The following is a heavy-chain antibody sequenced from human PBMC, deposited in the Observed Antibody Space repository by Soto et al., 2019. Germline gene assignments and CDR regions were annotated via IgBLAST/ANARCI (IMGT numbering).Heavy chain of an antibody. Sequence: EVQLLESGGGLVQPGGSLRLSCAASGFTFSSYAMSWVRQAPGKGLEWVSAISGGGGSTYYADSVKGRFTISRDNSKNTLYLQMNSLRAEDTAVYYCAKGGPMGDGAGGHFDYWGQGTLVTVSS. CDR3: AKGGPMGDGAGGHFDY. CDR2: ISGGGGST. V-gene: IGHV3-23*01. D-gene: IGHD2-21*01. J-gene: IGHJ4*02. CDR1: GFTFSSYA.